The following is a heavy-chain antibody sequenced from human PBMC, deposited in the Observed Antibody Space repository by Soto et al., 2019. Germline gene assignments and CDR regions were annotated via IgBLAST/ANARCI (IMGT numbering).Heavy chain of an antibody. J-gene: IGHJ4*02. Sequence: SETLSLTCTVSGDSLTSGSYYWSWIRQPPREGLEYIGYIYYSGSPNYNPSLKSRVTISVDTSKNQFSLKLTSVTAADTAVYYCARVGHGVAARRDYWGQGTLVTVSS. CDR1: GDSLTSGSYY. D-gene: IGHD6-6*01. CDR2: IYYSGSP. V-gene: IGHV4-61*01. CDR3: ARVGHGVAARRDY.